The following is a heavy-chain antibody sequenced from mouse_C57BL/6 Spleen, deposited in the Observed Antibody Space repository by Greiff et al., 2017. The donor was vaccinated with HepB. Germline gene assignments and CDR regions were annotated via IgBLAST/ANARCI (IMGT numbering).Heavy chain of an antibody. V-gene: IGHV5-6*01. CDR3: ARLITTVVADTFDY. CDR2: ISSGGSYT. CDR1: GFTFSSYG. J-gene: IGHJ2*01. D-gene: IGHD1-1*01. Sequence: EVHLVESGGDLVKPGGSLKLSCAASGFTFSSYGMSWVRQTPDKRLEWVATISSGGSYTYYPDSVKGRFTISRDNAKNPLYLQMSSLKSDDTAMYYCARLITTVVADTFDYWGQGTTLTVSS.